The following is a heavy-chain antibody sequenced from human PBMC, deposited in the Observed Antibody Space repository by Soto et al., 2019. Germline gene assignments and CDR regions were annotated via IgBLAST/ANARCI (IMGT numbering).Heavy chain of an antibody. CDR1: GGSISSSSYY. CDR2: IYYSGST. V-gene: IGHV4-39*01. Sequence: PSETLSLTCTVSGGSISSSSYYWGWIRQPPGKGLEWIGSIYYSGSTYYNPSLKSRVTISVDTSKNQFSLKLSSVTAADTAVYYCARHPLYGSGSYYSNRWGQGALVTVSS. CDR3: ARHPLYGSGSYYSNR. D-gene: IGHD3-10*01. J-gene: IGHJ4*02.